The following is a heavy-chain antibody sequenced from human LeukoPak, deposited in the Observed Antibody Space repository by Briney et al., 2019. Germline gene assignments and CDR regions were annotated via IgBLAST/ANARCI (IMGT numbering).Heavy chain of an antibody. CDR2: IRGSGVST. Sequence: GGSLRLSCAASGFTFSPYAMTWVRQTPGKGLEWVSTIRGSGVSTYYADSVKGRFTISKDNSKNTLYLQMNSLRAEDTAVYYCAKGGGHFDYWGQGTLVTVSS. J-gene: IGHJ4*02. CDR3: AKGGGHFDY. CDR1: GFTFSPYA. D-gene: IGHD3-10*01. V-gene: IGHV3-23*01.